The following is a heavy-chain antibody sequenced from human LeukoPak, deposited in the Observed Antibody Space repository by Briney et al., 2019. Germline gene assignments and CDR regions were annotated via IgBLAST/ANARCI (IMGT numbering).Heavy chain of an antibody. CDR3: ATDRNSGKYYDY. Sequence: GGSLRLSCVVSGLRFRNYGMHWVRQAPGKGLEWVAVIYYDGSNQYYADSVKGRFTVSRDNAKNTLYLQMDSLRAEDTAAYYCATDRNSGKYYDYWGQGTLVTVSS. J-gene: IGHJ4*02. V-gene: IGHV3-33*01. CDR2: IYYDGSNQ. CDR1: GLRFRNYG. D-gene: IGHD1-26*01.